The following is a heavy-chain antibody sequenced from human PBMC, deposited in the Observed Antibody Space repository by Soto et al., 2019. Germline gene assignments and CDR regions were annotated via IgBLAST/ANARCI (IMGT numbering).Heavy chain of an antibody. CDR1: GGSISSYY. Sequence: ETLSLTCTVSGGSISSYYWSWIRQPPGKGLEWIGYIYYSGSTNYNPSLKSRVTISVDTSKNQFSLKLSSVTAADTAVYYCARDNSISGYYYYGMDVWGQGTTVTVSS. J-gene: IGHJ6*02. CDR3: ARDNSISGYYYYGMDV. CDR2: IYYSGST. V-gene: IGHV4-59*01. D-gene: IGHD3-9*01.